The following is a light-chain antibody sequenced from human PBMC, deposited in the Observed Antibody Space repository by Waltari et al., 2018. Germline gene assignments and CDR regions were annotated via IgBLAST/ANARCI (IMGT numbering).Light chain of an antibody. V-gene: IGLV3-1*01. Sequence: SYDLIQPPSVSVSPGQTVSITCSGAKLGDKYTSWYPQKPGQSPVLVLYHVKKRPSGIPERFSGSNSGNTVTLTISGTQTLDEADYYCQTWANYSVFFGGGTKLTVL. J-gene: IGLJ2*01. CDR2: HVK. CDR1: KLGDKY. CDR3: QTWANYSVF.